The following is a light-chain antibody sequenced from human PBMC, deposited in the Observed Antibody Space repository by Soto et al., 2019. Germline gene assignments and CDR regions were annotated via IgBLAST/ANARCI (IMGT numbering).Light chain of an antibody. J-gene: IGKJ4*01. CDR3: QQRSNWPLT. CDR2: DAS. CDR1: HVVNNRY. Sequence: EVVLAQSPGTLSLSQGERATLSCRASHVVNNRYLAWYQQRPGQAPRLLIYDASNRATGIPDRFTGGGAGTGFTLTISSLEPEDFAVYYCQQRSNWPLTFGGGGMVDIK. V-gene: IGKV3D-20*02.